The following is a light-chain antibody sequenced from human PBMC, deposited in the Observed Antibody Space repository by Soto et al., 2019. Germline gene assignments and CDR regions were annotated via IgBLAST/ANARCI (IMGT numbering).Light chain of an antibody. CDR1: QSVSNNY. Sequence: EIVLTQSPDTLSLSPGERATLSCRASQSVSNNYLAWYQQKPGQPPRLLISGAFFRAPGIPDRFSGSGSGTDFTLTISRLEPEDFAVYYCQQYGSSPRTFDQGSKVEIK. V-gene: IGKV3-20*01. CDR3: QQYGSSPRT. CDR2: GAF. J-gene: IGKJ1*01.